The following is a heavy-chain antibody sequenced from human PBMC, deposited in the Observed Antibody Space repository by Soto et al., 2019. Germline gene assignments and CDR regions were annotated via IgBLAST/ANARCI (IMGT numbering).Heavy chain of an antibody. CDR2: IKQDGNER. J-gene: IGHJ4*02. CDR1: GFTFSAYF. V-gene: IGHV3-7*01. Sequence: ELQLVDSGGAWFQPGESLRLSFAASGFTFSAYFMTWVRQAPGKGLEWVATIKQDGNERYYVDSVKGRFTISRDNAKNSLYLQMNALRAEDTAVYYCAIGHWLGCWGQGTLVTVSS. CDR3: AIGHWLGC. D-gene: IGHD6-19*01.